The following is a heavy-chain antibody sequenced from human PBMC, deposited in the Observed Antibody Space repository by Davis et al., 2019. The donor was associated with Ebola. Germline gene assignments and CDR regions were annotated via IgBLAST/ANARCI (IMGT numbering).Heavy chain of an antibody. J-gene: IGHJ6*02. D-gene: IGHD6-13*01. V-gene: IGHV3-11*06. CDR3: ARDREAAAIYYYYGMDV. Sequence: PGGSLRLSCAASGFTFSDYYMSWIRQAPGKGLEWISYISSSSSYTNYADSVKGRFTISRDNAKNSLYLQMNSLRAEDTAVYYCARDREAAAIYYYYGMDVWGQGTTVTVSS. CDR2: ISSSSSYT. CDR1: GFTFSDYY.